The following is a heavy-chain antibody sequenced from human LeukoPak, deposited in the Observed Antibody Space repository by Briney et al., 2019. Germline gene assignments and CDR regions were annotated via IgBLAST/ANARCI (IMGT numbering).Heavy chain of an antibody. V-gene: IGHV1-2*02. CDR3: ASSAVSGFYYYGVGSIWFDP. Sequence: GASVKVSCKASGYTFTGYYMHWVRQAPGQGLEWMGWINPNSGGTNYAQKFQGRVTMTRDTSISTAYMELSRLRSDDTAVYYCASSAVSGFYYYGVGSIWFDPWGQGTLVTVSS. CDR1: GYTFTGYY. CDR2: INPNSGGT. J-gene: IGHJ5*02. D-gene: IGHD3-22*01.